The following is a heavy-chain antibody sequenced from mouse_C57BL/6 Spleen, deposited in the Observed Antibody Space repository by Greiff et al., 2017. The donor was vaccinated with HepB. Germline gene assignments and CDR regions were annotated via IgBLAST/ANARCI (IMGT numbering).Heavy chain of an antibody. CDR3: ARWNPHSYAMDC. Sequence: QVQLQQPGAELVRPGSSVKLSCKASGYTFTSYWMHWVKQRPIQGLEWIGNIDPSDSETHYNQKFKDKATLTVDKSSSTAYMQLSSLTSEDSAVYYCARWNPHSYAMDCWGQGAPATVSS. J-gene: IGHJ4*01. CDR2: IDPSDSET. V-gene: IGHV1-52*01. CDR1: GYTFTSYW.